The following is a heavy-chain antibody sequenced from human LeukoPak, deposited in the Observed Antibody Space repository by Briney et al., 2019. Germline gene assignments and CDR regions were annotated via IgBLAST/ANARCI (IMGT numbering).Heavy chain of an antibody. CDR3: ARGHYYDFWSGPVINLTRGKRDYYYYMDV. Sequence: SETLSLTCTVSGGSISSSSYYWGWIRQPPGKGLEWIGSIYYSGSTYYNPSLKSRVTISVDTSKNQFSLKLSSVTAADTAVYYCARGHYYDFWSGPVINLTRGKRDYYYYMDVWGKGTTVTVSS. D-gene: IGHD3-3*01. V-gene: IGHV4-39*07. CDR2: IYYSGST. J-gene: IGHJ6*03. CDR1: GGSISSSSYY.